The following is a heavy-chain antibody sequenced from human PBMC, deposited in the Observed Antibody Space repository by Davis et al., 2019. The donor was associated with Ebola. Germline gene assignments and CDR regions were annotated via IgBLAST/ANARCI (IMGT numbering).Heavy chain of an antibody. CDR2: IYYSGST. J-gene: IGHJ4*02. CDR1: GGSISSYY. D-gene: IGHD6-19*01. CDR3: ARLETVAGLDY. Sequence: SETLSLTCTVSGGSISSYYWSWIRQPPGKGLEWIGYIYYSGSTNYNPSLKSRVTISVDTSKNQFSLKLSSVTAADTAVYYCARLETVAGLDYWGQGTLVTVFS. V-gene: IGHV4-59*01.